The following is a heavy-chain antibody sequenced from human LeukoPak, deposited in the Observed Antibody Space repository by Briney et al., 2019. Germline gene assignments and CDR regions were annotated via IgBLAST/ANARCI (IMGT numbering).Heavy chain of an antibody. D-gene: IGHD3-10*01. Sequence: GGSLRLSCAASGFTFSSYAMSWVRQAPGKGLEWVSAISGSGGSTYYADSVKGRFTISRDNSKNTLYLQMNSLRAEDTAVYYCAKTTAGSGSYYTLYGMDVWGQGTTVTVSS. CDR1: GFTFSSYA. CDR2: ISGSGGST. CDR3: AKTTAGSGSYYTLYGMDV. J-gene: IGHJ6*02. V-gene: IGHV3-23*01.